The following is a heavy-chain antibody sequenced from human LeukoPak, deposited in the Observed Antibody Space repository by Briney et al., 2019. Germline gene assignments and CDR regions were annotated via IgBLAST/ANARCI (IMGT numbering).Heavy chain of an antibody. CDR1: GYTFTSYG. D-gene: IGHD5-18*01. Sequence: GASVKVSCKASGYTFTSYGISWVRQAPGQGLEWMGWINTNTGNPTYAQGFTGRFVFSLDTSVSTAYLQISSLKAEDTAVYYCAREADTAMAKFPFDYWGQGTLVTVSS. J-gene: IGHJ4*02. V-gene: IGHV7-4-1*02. CDR2: INTNTGNP. CDR3: AREADTAMAKFPFDY.